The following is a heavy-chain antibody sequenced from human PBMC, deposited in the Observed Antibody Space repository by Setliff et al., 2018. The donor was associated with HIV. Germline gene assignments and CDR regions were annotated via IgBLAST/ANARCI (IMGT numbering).Heavy chain of an antibody. CDR3: ARDRGVYCISSSCYSPVDAFYI. CDR2: ISAYNGNT. J-gene: IGHJ3*02. V-gene: IGHV1-18*01. Sequence: ASVKVSCKASGYTFSTYGISWVRQAPGQGLEWMGWISAYNGNTNYAQKLQGRVTVTTDTSTSTAYMELRSLRSDDTAVYYFARDRGVYCISSSCYSPVDAFYIWGQGTMVTVSS. D-gene: IGHD2-2*01. CDR1: GYTFSTYG.